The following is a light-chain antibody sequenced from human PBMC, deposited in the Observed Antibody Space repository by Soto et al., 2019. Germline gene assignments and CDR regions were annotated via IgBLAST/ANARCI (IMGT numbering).Light chain of an antibody. CDR1: ATDIDAYNY. V-gene: IGLV1-51*01. Sequence: QSALTQPASVSGSPGQSITISCTGTATDIDAYNYVSWYQHLPGTAPKLLIYDNYKRPSGIPDRFSGSKSGTSATLGITGLQTGDEADYYCGTWDNSLGVLYVFGTGTKLTVL. J-gene: IGLJ1*01. CDR3: GTWDNSLGVLYV. CDR2: DNY.